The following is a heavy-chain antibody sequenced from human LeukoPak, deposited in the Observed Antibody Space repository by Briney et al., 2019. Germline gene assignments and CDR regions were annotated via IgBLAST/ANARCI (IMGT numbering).Heavy chain of an antibody. CDR1: GFSFSSYW. D-gene: IGHD3-16*01. V-gene: IGHV3-7*01. CDR3: ARLQGMGYYFDY. Sequence: GSLRLSCVASGFSFSSYWMSWVRQAPGKGLEWVANINQDGSDKYYVDSVKGRFTISRDNAKNSVYLQMNSRIAEDTAVYYCARLQGMGYYFDYWGQGTLVTVSS. CDR2: INQDGSDK. J-gene: IGHJ4*02.